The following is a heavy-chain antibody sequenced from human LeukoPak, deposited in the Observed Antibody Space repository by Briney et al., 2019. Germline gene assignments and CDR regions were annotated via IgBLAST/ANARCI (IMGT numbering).Heavy chain of an antibody. Sequence: SETLSLTGTVSGGSISSSSYYWGWIRQPPGKGLEWIGSIYYSGSTYYNPSLKSRVTISVDTSKNQFSLKLSSVTAADTAVYYCARMSQGGYMDVWGKGTTVTVSS. J-gene: IGHJ6*03. D-gene: IGHD3-16*01. CDR2: IYYSGST. CDR3: ARMSQGGYMDV. CDR1: GGSISSSSYY. V-gene: IGHV4-39*07.